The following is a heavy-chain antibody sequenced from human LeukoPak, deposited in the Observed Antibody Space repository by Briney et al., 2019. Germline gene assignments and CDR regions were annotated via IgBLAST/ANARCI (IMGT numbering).Heavy chain of an antibody. CDR3: AREAVAAPGAFDI. CDR2: IYYSGST. CDR1: GGSFSGYY. J-gene: IGHJ3*02. D-gene: IGHD6-19*01. Sequence: PSETLSLTCVVYGGSFSGYYWSWIRQPPGKGLEWIGYIYYSGSTNYNPSLKSRVTISVDTSKNQFSLKLSSVTAADTAVYYCAREAVAAPGAFDIWGQGTMVTVSS. V-gene: IGHV4-59*01.